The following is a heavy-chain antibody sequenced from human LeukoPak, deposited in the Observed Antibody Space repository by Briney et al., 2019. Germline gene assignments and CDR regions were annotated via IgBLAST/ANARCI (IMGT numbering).Heavy chain of an antibody. V-gene: IGHV3-23*01. Sequence: GGSLRLSCAASGFTFSSYAMSWVRQAPGKGLEWVSAISGSGGSTYYADSVKSRFTISRDNSKNTLYLQMNSLRAEDTAVYYCAKVWGYSYGDNLDYWGQGTLVTVSS. CDR2: ISGSGGST. D-gene: IGHD5-18*01. J-gene: IGHJ4*02. CDR3: AKVWGYSYGDNLDY. CDR1: GFTFSSYA.